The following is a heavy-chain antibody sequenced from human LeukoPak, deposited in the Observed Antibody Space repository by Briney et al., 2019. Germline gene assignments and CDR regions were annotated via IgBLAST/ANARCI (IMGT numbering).Heavy chain of an antibody. Sequence: RASVKVSCKVSGYTLTELSMNWVRHAPGKGREWMGGFDPEDGETIYAQKFQGRVTMTEDTSTNTAYMELSSLRSEDTAVYYCATVVAVAGPNQQLDYWGQGTLVTVSS. CDR2: FDPEDGET. J-gene: IGHJ4*02. CDR1: GYTLTELS. V-gene: IGHV1-24*01. CDR3: ATVVAVAGPNQQLDY. D-gene: IGHD6-19*01.